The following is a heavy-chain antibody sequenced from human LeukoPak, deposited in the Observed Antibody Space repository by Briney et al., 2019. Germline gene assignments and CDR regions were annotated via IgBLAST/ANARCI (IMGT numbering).Heavy chain of an antibody. CDR2: IYSGGST. CDR3: ARDPGKSSLPGGY. V-gene: IGHV3-66*01. J-gene: IGHJ4*02. Sequence: PGGSLRLSCAASGFTVSSNYMSCVRQAPGKGLEWVSVIYSGGSTYYADSVKGRFTISRDNSRNTLYLQMNSLRAEDTAVYYCARDPGKSSLPGGYWGQGTLVTVSS. D-gene: IGHD3-10*01. CDR1: GFTVSSNY.